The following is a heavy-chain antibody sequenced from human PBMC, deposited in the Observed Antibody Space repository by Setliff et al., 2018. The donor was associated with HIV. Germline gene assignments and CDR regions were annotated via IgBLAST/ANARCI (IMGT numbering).Heavy chain of an antibody. CDR3: ARGSYYCSPTTCFHNYFDP. CDR1: GYTFTDYY. V-gene: IGHV1-2*02. Sequence: ASVKVSCKTSGYTFTDYYIHWVRQARGQGLEWMGWIYPNTGGTNYAQKFQGRVTMTRDTSISTAYMDLRSLRSDDTAVYYCARGSYYCSPTTCFHNYFDPWGLGTLVTVSS. CDR2: IYPNTGGT. J-gene: IGHJ5*02. D-gene: IGHD2-2*01.